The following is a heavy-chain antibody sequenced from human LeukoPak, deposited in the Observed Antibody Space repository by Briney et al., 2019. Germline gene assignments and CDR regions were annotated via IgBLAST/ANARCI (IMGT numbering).Heavy chain of an antibody. CDR2: INHSGST. Sequence: SETLSLTCAVYGGSFSGYYWSWIRQPPGKGLEWIGEINHSGSTNYNPSLKSRVTISVDTSKNQFSLKLSSVTAADTAVYYCATPYPIFGVVIPPSGGAFDIWGQGTMVTVSS. CDR3: ATPYPIFGVVIPPSGGAFDI. V-gene: IGHV4-34*01. CDR1: GGSFSGYY. J-gene: IGHJ3*02. D-gene: IGHD3-3*01.